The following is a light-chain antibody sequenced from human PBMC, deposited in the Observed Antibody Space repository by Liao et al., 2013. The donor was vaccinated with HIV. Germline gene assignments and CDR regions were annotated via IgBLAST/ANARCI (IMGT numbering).Light chain of an antibody. J-gene: IGLJ1*01. V-gene: IGLV3-1*01. CDR3: QAWDSTISYV. CDR1: KVGDRI. Sequence: SYELTQPPSVSVSPGQTASIPCSGDKVGDRIVSWYQVKPGQSPEVIIYQNYQRPSGTPERFSGSKSGNTATLTIRGTQAMDEAEYYCQAWDSTISYVFGTGTKVTVV. CDR2: QNY.